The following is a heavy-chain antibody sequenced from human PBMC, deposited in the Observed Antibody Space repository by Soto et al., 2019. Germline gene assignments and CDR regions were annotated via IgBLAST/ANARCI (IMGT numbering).Heavy chain of an antibody. Sequence: QVQLVESGGGVVQPGRSLRLSCAASGFTFSSYGMHWVRQAPGKGLEWVAFILYDGSNKYYADSVKGRFTISRDNSRNTLYLQMNSLRTEDTAVYYCAKARAGATELDYWGQGTLVTVSS. CDR2: ILYDGSNK. CDR1: GFTFSSYG. J-gene: IGHJ4*02. D-gene: IGHD1-26*01. V-gene: IGHV3-30*18. CDR3: AKARAGATELDY.